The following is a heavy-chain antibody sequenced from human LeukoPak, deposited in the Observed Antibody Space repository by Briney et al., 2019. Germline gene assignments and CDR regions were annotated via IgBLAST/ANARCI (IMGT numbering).Heavy chain of an antibody. J-gene: IGHJ6*02. CDR1: GYTFTSYG. D-gene: IGHD3-9*01. CDR3: ARDGYFDWSPLHPRLVYYYYGMDV. CDR2: ISAFNGNT. V-gene: IGHV1-18*01. Sequence: ASVKVSCEASGYTFTSYGISWVRQAPGQGLEWLGWISAFNGNTNYAQKLQGRVTMTTDTSTSTAYMELRSLRSDDTAVYYCARDGYFDWSPLHPRLVYYYYGMDVWGQGTTVTVSS.